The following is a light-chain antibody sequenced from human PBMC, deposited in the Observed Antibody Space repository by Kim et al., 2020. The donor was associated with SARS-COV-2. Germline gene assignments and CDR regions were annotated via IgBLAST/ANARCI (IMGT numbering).Light chain of an antibody. Sequence: EIVMTQSPATLSVSPGERATLFCRASQSASTSLAWYQQKPGQAPRLLIHGASARATGVPARFSGSGSGTEFTLTISSVQSEDFAVYYCQQYNARLGTFGQGTKVDIK. J-gene: IGKJ1*01. CDR3: QQYNARLGT. V-gene: IGKV3-15*01. CDR2: GAS. CDR1: QSASTS.